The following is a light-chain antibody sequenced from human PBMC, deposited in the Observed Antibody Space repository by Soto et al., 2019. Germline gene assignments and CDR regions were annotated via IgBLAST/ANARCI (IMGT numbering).Light chain of an antibody. CDR3: QQYYCTPYT. CDR2: WAS. V-gene: IGKV4-1*01. Sequence: EIVMTQSPDSLAVSLGERATINCKSSQSVLYSSNNKNYLAWYQQKPRQPPELLISWASTREFGVPDRFSGSGSGTDFTLTISSLQAEDVAVYYCQQYYCTPYTFGQGTKLEIK. CDR1: QSVLYSSNNKNY. J-gene: IGKJ2*01.